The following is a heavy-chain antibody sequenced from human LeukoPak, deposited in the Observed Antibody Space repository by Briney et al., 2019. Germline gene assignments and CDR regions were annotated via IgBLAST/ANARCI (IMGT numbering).Heavy chain of an antibody. CDR1: GGSISSGGYY. CDR2: IYYSGST. D-gene: IGHD6-13*01. Sequence: SETLSLTCTVSGGSISSGGYYWSWIRQHPGKGLEWIGYIYYSGSTYYNPSLESRVTISVDTSKNQFSLKLSSVTAADTAVYYCARWGSSSSVSPWGQGTMVTVSS. J-gene: IGHJ3*01. V-gene: IGHV4-31*03. CDR3: ARWGSSSSVSP.